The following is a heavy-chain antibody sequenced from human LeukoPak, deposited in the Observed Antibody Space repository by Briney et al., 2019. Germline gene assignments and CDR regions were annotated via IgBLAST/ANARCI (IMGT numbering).Heavy chain of an antibody. CDR3: ASPLRDYDFWSGYSN. CDR1: GFTFSSYA. V-gene: IGHV3-30-3*01. Sequence: GGSLRLSCAASGFTFSSYAMHWVRQAPGKGLEWVAVISYDGSNKYYADSVKGRFTISRDNSKNTLYLQMNSLRAEDTAVYYCASPLRDYDFWSGYSNWGQGTLVTVSS. D-gene: IGHD3-3*01. CDR2: ISYDGSNK. J-gene: IGHJ4*02.